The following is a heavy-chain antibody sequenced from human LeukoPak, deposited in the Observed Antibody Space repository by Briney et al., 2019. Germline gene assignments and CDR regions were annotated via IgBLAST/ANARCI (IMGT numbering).Heavy chain of an antibody. CDR1: GFTFSSYS. D-gene: IGHD4-23*01. CDR2: ISSSGRYI. Sequence: GGSLRLSCAASGFTFSSYSMNWVRQAPGKGLEWVSSISSSGRYIYYADSVKGRFTISRDNAKNSLYLQMNSLRAEDTAVYYCARDLDGGTSVFAYWGQGTLVTVSS. V-gene: IGHV3-21*01. J-gene: IGHJ4*02. CDR3: ARDLDGGTSVFAY.